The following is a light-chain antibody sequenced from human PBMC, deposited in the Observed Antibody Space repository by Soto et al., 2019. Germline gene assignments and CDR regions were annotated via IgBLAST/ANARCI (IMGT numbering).Light chain of an antibody. CDR1: QSVSGY. CDR3: QQHLGRHT. CDR2: DAS. J-gene: IGKJ1*01. V-gene: IGKV3-11*01. Sequence: EIVLTQSPVTLSLYPGERATLSFRASQSVSGYLVWYQQKPGQAPRLLIYDASTRATGIPARFSGSGSGTDFTLTISSLEPEDFAVYYCQQHLGRHTFGQGTKVDIK.